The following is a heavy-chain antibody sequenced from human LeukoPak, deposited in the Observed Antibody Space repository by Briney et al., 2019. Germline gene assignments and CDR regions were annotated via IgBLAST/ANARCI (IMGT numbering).Heavy chain of an antibody. CDR1: GGAFSSYA. Sequence: ASVKVSCKASGGAFSSYAISWVRHAPGQGLGLMGGIIPIFGTANDAQKFQGRLTITADESTSTAYRELSSLRSEDTAVYYCALVNYYDSSGPPEGAFDIWGQGTLVTVSS. V-gene: IGHV1-69*13. J-gene: IGHJ3*02. D-gene: IGHD3-22*01. CDR3: ALVNYYDSSGPPEGAFDI. CDR2: IIPIFGTA.